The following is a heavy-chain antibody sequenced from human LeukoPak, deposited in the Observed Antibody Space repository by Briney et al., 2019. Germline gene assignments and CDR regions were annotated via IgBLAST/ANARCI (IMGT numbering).Heavy chain of an antibody. CDR1: GGTFSSYA. D-gene: IGHD3-22*01. J-gene: IGHJ4*02. CDR3: GSYYYDSSGYPDSIDY. V-gene: IGHV1-69*06. Sequence: SVKVSCKASGGTFSSYAISWVRQAPGQGLEWMGGIIPIFGTANYAQKFQGRVTITADKSTSTAYMELSSLRSEDTAVYYCGSYYYDSSGYPDSIDYWGQGTLVTVSS. CDR2: IIPIFGTA.